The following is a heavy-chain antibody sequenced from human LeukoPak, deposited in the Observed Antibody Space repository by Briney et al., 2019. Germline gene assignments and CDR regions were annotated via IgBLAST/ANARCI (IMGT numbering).Heavy chain of an antibody. CDR2: INHSGST. J-gene: IGHJ4*02. CDR3: ARRATDWYFDY. Sequence: SGALSLTCAVYGGSFSGYYWSWIRQPPGEGLEWIGEINHSGSTNYNPSLKSRVTISVDTSKNQFSLKLSSVTAADTAVYYCARRATDWYFDYWGQGTLVTVSS. V-gene: IGHV4-34*01. CDR1: GGSFSGYY. D-gene: IGHD2-21*01.